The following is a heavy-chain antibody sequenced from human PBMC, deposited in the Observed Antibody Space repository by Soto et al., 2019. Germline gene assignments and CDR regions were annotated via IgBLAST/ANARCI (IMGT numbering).Heavy chain of an antibody. V-gene: IGHV4-59*08. CDR2: IYYSGST. D-gene: IGHD1-26*01. CDR3: ARRYRLRVGYFDY. J-gene: IGHJ4*02. CDR1: GVSISSYY. Sequence: PSETLSLTCTVSGVSISSYYWGWIRQPPGKGLEWIGYIYYSGSTNYNPSLKSRVTISVDTSKNQFSLKLSSVTAADTAVYYCARRYRLRVGYFDYSGQGTLVTVSS.